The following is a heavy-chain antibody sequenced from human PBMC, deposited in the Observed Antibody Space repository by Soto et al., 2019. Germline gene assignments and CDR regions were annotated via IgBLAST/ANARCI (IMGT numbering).Heavy chain of an antibody. CDR2: ISAYNGNT. J-gene: IGHJ5*02. CDR1: GYTFTSYG. D-gene: IGHD2-2*01. Sequence: ASVKVSCKASGYTFTSYGISWVRQAPGQGLEWMGWISAYNGNTNYAQKLQGRVTMTTDTSTSTAYMELRSLRSDDTAVYYCARDGDIVVVPALNRFDPWGQGTLVTVSS. CDR3: ARDGDIVVVPALNRFDP. V-gene: IGHV1-18*04.